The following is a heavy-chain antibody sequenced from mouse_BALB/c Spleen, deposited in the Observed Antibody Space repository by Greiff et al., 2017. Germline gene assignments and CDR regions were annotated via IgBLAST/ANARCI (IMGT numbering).Heavy chain of an antibody. V-gene: IGHV1-9*01. CDR3: ARRYYRYDPSWFAY. CDR1: GYTFSSYW. J-gene: IGHJ3*01. D-gene: IGHD2-14*01. CDR2: ILPGSGST. Sequence: QVQLQQSGAELMKPGASVKISCKATGYTFSSYWIEWVKQRPGHGLEWIGEILPGSGSTNYNEKFKGKATFTADTSSNTAYMQLSSLTSEDSAVYYCARRYYRYDPSWFAYWGQGTLVTVSA.